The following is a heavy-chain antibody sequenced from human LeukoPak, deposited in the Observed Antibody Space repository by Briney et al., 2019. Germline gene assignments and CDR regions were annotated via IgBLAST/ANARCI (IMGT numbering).Heavy chain of an antibody. V-gene: IGHV4-38-2*02. D-gene: IGHD6-13*01. Sequence: SETLSLTCTVSGYSISSGYYWAWIRQPPGKGLQWIGNIYHSGNTYYNPSLKSRVSISVDTSKNQFSLGLTSVTAADTAVYYCARVGGIAAAGIIDYWGQGTLVTVSS. J-gene: IGHJ4*02. CDR2: IYHSGNT. CDR1: GYSISSGYY. CDR3: ARVGGIAAAGIIDY.